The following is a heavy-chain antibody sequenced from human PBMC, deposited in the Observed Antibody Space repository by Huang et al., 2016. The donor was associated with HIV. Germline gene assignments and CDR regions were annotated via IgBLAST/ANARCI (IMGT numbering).Heavy chain of an antibody. CDR3: ARQWVLLDYLMGMDV. V-gene: IGHV4-34*01. J-gene: IGHJ6*02. Sequence: QVHLQQWGAGLLKPSETLTLTCAVSGASFTGNYWTWLRQTPGRGLEWIGEINDRGATIYNQSLESRVTISIDRSKKEFSLRLSSMTAADTAVYYCARQWVLLDYLMGMDVWGQGTTVIVSS. CDR1: GASFTGNY. CDR2: INDRGAT. D-gene: IGHD3-3*01.